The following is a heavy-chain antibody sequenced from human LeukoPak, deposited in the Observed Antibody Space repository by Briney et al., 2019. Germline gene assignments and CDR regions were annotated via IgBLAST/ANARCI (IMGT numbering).Heavy chain of an antibody. J-gene: IGHJ4*02. CDR1: GFTFSNAW. CDR2: IKRKTDGGTT. V-gene: IGHV3-15*01. D-gene: IGHD1-1*01. CDR3: TTDVTPPNWNDVLGY. Sequence: GGSLRLSCAASGFTFSNAWMSWVRQAPGKGLEWVGRIKRKTDGGTTDYAAPVKGRFTISRDDSKNTLSLQMNSLKTEDTAVYYCTTDVTPPNWNDVLGYWGQGTLVTVSS.